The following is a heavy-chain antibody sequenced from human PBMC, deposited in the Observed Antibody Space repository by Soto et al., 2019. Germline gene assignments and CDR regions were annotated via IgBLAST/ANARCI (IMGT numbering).Heavy chain of an antibody. CDR1: GFSLNTRGVG. Sequence: SGPTLVNPTQTLTLTCTLSGFSLNTRGVGVGWIRQPPGKALEWLALIYWDDDIRYSPSLKSRVTITKDSSKNQVVLRMTNMDPVDTGTYFCAHSGLYGSGPNWFDPWGQGTLVTVSS. V-gene: IGHV2-5*02. CDR2: IYWDDDI. CDR3: AHSGLYGSGPNWFDP. D-gene: IGHD3-10*01. J-gene: IGHJ5*02.